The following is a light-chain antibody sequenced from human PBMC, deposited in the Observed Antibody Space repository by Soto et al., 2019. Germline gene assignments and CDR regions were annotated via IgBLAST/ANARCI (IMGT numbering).Light chain of an antibody. CDR1: QGISNY. Sequence: IQPTQNPYALSASVGDRVTIPCRGSQGISNYVSWYQQKPGTVPKLLISAACTLQTVGPSRFSGGGSGTDFTLIISSLQPEDVATYYCQKYNSAPWTFGQGTKVDIK. V-gene: IGKV1-27*01. CDR2: AAC. CDR3: QKYNSAPWT. J-gene: IGKJ1*01.